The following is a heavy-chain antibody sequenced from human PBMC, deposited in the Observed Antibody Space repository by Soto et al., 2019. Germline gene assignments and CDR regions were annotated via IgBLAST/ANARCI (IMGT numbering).Heavy chain of an antibody. CDR3: ARGRRGWLDFDY. J-gene: IGHJ4*02. CDR2: MNPNSGNT. Sequence: ASVKVSCKASGHTFTSYDINWVRQATGQGLEWMGWMNPNSGNTGYAQKCQGRVTMTRNTSISTAYMELSSLRSEDTAVYYCARGRRGWLDFDYWGQGTLVTVSS. D-gene: IGHD6-19*01. V-gene: IGHV1-8*01. CDR1: GHTFTSYD.